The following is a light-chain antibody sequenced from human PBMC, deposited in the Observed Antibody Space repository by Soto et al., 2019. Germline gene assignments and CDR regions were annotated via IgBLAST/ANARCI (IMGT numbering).Light chain of an antibody. Sequence: EMVLTQSPGSLSLSPGEGATLSCRASQSVGSSHLAWYQQKPGQAPRPLIYDASTRATGIPARFSGGGSGTEFTLTISSLQSEDFAVYYCQQYDNWLTGTFGQGTKADVK. CDR1: QSVGSSH. CDR3: QQYDNWLTGT. V-gene: IGKV3-15*01. CDR2: DAS. J-gene: IGKJ1*01.